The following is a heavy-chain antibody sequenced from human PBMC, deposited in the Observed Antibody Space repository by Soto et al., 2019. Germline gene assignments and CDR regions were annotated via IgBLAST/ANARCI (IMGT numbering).Heavy chain of an antibody. CDR3: ARDLFGGYCLDY. CDR2: VYYDGHT. Sequence: PSETLSLTCTVSGGSINNNFWGWIRQPPGKGLEWIGYVYYDGHTDYNPSLESRVTIAVDTSKNQCSLRLTSVTAADTAVYYCARDLFGGYCLDYWGQGALVTVSS. CDR1: GGSINNNF. J-gene: IGHJ4*02. V-gene: IGHV4-59*01. D-gene: IGHD5-12*01.